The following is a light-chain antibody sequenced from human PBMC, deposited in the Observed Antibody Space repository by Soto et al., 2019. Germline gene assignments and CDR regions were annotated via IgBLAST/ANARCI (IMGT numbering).Light chain of an antibody. J-gene: IGKJ1*01. V-gene: IGKV3-20*01. CDR2: GAS. Sequence: TPPLSQGERTTLSCRASQSISRYLAWYQQKPGQGPRLLIYGASSRATGTPDRFSGSGSGTDFTLTIIRLEPEDFALYYCQQYGSSPPTFGQGTKVDIK. CDR1: QSISRY. CDR3: QQYGSSPPT.